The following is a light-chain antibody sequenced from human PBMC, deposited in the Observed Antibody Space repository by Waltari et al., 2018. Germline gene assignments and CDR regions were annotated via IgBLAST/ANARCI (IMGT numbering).Light chain of an antibody. J-gene: IGLJ2*01. CDR3: QSYDISLNVHVV. CDR1: DSNLGARHH. V-gene: IGLV1-40*01. CDR2: DNN. Sequence: QPVLTQPPSVSGALGQRVPISCTGSDSNLGARHHVHWYQHLPKTAPRLLIFDNNNRPSGVPDRFSGSKSGTAASLTIAGLQAEDEADYYCQSYDISLNVHVVFGGGTKLTVL.